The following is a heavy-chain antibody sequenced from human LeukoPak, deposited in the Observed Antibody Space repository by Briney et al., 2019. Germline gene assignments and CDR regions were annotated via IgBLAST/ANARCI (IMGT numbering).Heavy chain of an antibody. CDR3: ARSLKEIYHYYMEV. J-gene: IGHJ6*03. D-gene: IGHD5-24*01. V-gene: IGHV1-69*13. CDR1: GGTFSYYA. CDR2: IIPMFGTT. Sequence: GASVKVSCKTSGGTFSYYAVSWVRHAPGQGLEWMGGIIPMFGTTNYAQRFQGRVTITADESASTTYMEVSSLTSEDTAVYYCARSLKEIYHYYMEVWGKGTSVTISS.